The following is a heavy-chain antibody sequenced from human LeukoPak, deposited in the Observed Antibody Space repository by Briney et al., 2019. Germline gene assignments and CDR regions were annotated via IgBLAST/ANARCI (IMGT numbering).Heavy chain of an antibody. CDR1: GYTFTKYG. J-gene: IGHJ3*01. CDR2: ISTYKGNT. CDR3: ARDVSHAFDV. Sequence: GASVKVSCKASGYTFTKYGISWVRQAPGQGLEWMGWISTYKGNTNYAQKFQGRVTMTTDTFTNTAYMEVRSLRSDDTAVYYCARDVSHAFDVWGQGTVITVSS. D-gene: IGHD5/OR15-5a*01. V-gene: IGHV1-18*01.